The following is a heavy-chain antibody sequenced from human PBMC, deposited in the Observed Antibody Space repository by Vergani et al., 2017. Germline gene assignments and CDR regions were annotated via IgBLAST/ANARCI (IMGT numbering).Heavy chain of an antibody. CDR2: ISSGSSYK. V-gene: IGHV3-21*01. CDR3: ARDAHTDGSYGYNWFDP. D-gene: IGHD1-26*01. CDR1: GFTFSNFY. Sequence: EVQLVESGGGLVKPGGSLRLSCATSGFTFSNFYMNWVRQAPGMGLEWVSSISSGSSYKYYADSVKGRFTISRDNAKNSLYLQMNSLRADDTAVYYCARDAHTDGSYGYNWFDPWGQGTLVTVSS. J-gene: IGHJ5*02.